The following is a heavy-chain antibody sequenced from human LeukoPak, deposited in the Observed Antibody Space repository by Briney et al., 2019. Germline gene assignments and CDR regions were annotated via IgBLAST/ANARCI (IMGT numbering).Heavy chain of an antibody. V-gene: IGHV3-15*01. D-gene: IGHD3-10*01. CDR2: IKSNSAGGTT. Sequence: PGGSLRLSCAASGFTFNNAWRSWGSQASGKGKEEVNRIKSNSAGGTTDYAALVKGRFAISRDDSKDTLYLQMNSLTTEDTAVYYCITVMLRGADLPFDHWGQGTLVTVSS. J-gene: IGHJ4*02. CDR3: ITVMLRGADLPFDH. CDR1: GFTFNNAW.